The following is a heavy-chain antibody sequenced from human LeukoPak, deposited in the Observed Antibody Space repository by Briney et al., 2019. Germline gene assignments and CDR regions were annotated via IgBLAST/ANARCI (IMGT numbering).Heavy chain of an antibody. D-gene: IGHD6-19*01. CDR2: INPNSGGT. V-gene: IGHV1-2*02. Sequence: GASVKVSCKASGYTFTDYYIHWVRQAPGQGFEWIGWINPNSGGTNYAQEFQGRVTMTRGTSISTAYMELSRLRSDDTAVYSCARGIRYSSVWYYFDSWGQGTVVTVSA. CDR1: GYTFTDYY. J-gene: IGHJ4*02. CDR3: ARGIRYSSVWYYFDS.